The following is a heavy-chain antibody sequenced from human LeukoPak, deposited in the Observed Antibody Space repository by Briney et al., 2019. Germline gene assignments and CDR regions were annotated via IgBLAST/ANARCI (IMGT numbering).Heavy chain of an antibody. J-gene: IGHJ4*02. CDR1: GVSISSYY. CDR3: AREDGYNFRVIDY. CDR2: VYYSGSN. Sequence: SETLSLTCTVSGVSISSYYWTWVRQPPGKGLEWIGYVYYSGSNNYNPSLKSRVSISVDTSKNQFSLNLSSVTATDTAVYYCAREDGYNFRVIDYWGQGTLVTVSS. D-gene: IGHD5-24*01. V-gene: IGHV4-59*01.